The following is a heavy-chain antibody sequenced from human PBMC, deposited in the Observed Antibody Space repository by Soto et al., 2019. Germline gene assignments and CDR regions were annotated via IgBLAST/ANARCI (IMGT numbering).Heavy chain of an antibody. CDR3: ARNGRSSYGMDV. D-gene: IGHD1-1*01. Sequence: PGESLKISCKGSGYSFPTFSIGWVRQMPGNGLEWMGIIYPGDSDTRYNPSFQGQVTISADKSISTAYLQWNSLKASDTAMYFCARNGRSSYGMDVWGQGTTVTVSS. V-gene: IGHV5-51*01. CDR1: GYSFPTFS. CDR2: IYPGDSDT. J-gene: IGHJ6*02.